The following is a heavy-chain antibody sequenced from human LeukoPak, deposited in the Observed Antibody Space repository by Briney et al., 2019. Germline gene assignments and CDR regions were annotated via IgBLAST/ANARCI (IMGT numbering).Heavy chain of an antibody. J-gene: IGHJ6*02. V-gene: IGHV4-59*12. CDR3: ARDVDLIVATTRYYYYYGMDV. CDR2: IYYSGST. D-gene: IGHD5-12*01. Sequence: SETLSLTCTVSGDSLNNYWWAWIRQPPGKGLEWIGYIYYSGSTNYNPSLKSRVTISVDTSKNQFSLKLSSVTAADTAVYYCARDVDLIVATTRYYYYYGMDVWGQGTTVTVSS. CDR1: GDSLNNYW.